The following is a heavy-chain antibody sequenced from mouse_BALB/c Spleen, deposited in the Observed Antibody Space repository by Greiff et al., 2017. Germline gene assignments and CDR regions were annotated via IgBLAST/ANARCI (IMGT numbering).Heavy chain of an antibody. J-gene: IGHJ2*01. CDR3: ARSYRYDGGVFDY. V-gene: IGHV5-17*02. Sequence: EVKLMESGGGLVQPGGSRKLSCAASGFTFSSFGMHWVRQAPEKGLEWVAYISSGSSTIYYADTVKGRFTISRDNPKNTLFLQMTSLRSEDTAMYYCARSYRYDGGVFDYWGQGTTLTVSS. CDR1: GFTFSSFG. D-gene: IGHD2-14*01. CDR2: ISSGSSTI.